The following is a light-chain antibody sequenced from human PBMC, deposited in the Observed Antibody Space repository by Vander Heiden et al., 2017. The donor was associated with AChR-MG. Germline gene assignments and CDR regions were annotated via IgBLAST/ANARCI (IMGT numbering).Light chain of an antibody. CDR2: DVS. CDR1: SSDVGGYNY. V-gene: IGLV2-14*01. CDR3: SSYTSSSTPP. Sequence: QSALTPPASVSGSPGQSLTISCTGTSSDVGGYNYVSWYQQHPGKAPKLMIYDVSKRPSGVSNRFSGSKSGNTASLTISGLQAEDEADYYCSSYTSSSTPPFGGGTKLTVL. J-gene: IGLJ2*01.